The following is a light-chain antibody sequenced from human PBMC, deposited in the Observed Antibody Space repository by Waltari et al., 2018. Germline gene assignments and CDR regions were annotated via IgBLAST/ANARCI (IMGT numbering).Light chain of an antibody. V-gene: IGLV2-8*01. CDR1: SNDVAGYNY. CDR3: AAWDDSLSGGV. CDR2: EVN. J-gene: IGLJ2*01. Sequence: QSALTQPPSASGSPGQSVTISCTGTSNDVAGYNYVSWYQQYPGKVPKLLIYEVNKRPSGVPDRFSGSKSGTSASLAISGLRSEDEADYYCAAWDDSLSGGVFGGGTKLTVL.